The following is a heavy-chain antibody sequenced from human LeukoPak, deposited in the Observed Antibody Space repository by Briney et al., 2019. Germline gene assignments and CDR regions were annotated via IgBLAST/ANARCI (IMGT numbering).Heavy chain of an antibody. V-gene: IGHV3-33*01. CDR1: GFTFSSYG. CDR2: IWYDGSNK. Sequence: GRSLRLSCAASGFTFSSYGMHWVRQAPGKGLEWVAVIWYDGSNKYYADSVKGRFTISRDNSKNTLYLQMNSLRAEDTAVYYCARKPGGNYFDYWGQGTLVTVSS. J-gene: IGHJ4*02. D-gene: IGHD2-15*01. CDR3: ARKPGGNYFDY.